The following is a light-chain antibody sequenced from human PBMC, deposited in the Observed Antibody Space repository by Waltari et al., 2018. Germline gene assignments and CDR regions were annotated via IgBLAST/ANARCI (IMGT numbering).Light chain of an antibody. CDR3: MQGTHWPRS. J-gene: IGKJ1*01. CDR2: KVS. CDR1: QSLVDSDGNTY. Sequence: DVVMTQSPLSLPVTLGQPASISCRSSQSLVDSDGNTYLSWFQQRPGQSPRRLIYKVSNRDSGVPDRISGSGSVTDFTLKISRVEADDIAIYYCMQGTHWPRSFGQGTKVEIE. V-gene: IGKV2-30*01.